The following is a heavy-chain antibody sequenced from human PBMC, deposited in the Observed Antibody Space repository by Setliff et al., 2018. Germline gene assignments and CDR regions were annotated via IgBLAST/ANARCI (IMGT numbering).Heavy chain of an antibody. V-gene: IGHV3-23*01. J-gene: IGHJ4*02. CDR3: ANNYYDTTMGYYFDY. Sequence: LRLSCAASGFTFSSYTMNWVRQAPGKGLEWISYISGRGGSTYYADSVKGRFTISRDNSKNTLYLQMSNLRAEDTAIYYCANNYYDTTMGYYFDYWGQGTQVTVSS. CDR2: ISGRGGST. CDR1: GFTFSSYT. D-gene: IGHD3-22*01.